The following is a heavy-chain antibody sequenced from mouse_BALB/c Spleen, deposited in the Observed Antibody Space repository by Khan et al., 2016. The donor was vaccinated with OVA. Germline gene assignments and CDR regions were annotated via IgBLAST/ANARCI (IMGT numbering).Heavy chain of an antibody. J-gene: IGHJ3*01. CDR3: ARSGYGSFAY. V-gene: IGHV1S56*01. Sequence: QVQLQQSGPELVKPGASVRISCKASGYTFTCYYIHWVKQRPGQGLEWFGWMYPGHVNTNYNETFKGMATQTADKSSSTAYMQLSSLTSEDSAVYFCARSGYGSFAYWGQGTLVTVSA. D-gene: IGHD2-10*02. CDR1: GYTFTCYY. CDR2: MYPGHVNT.